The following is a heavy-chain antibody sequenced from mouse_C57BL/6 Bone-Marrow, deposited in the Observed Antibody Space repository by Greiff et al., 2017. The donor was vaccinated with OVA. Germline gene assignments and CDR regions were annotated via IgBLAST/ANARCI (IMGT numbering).Heavy chain of an antibody. CDR1: GYTFTSYW. V-gene: IGHV1-7*01. CDR3: ATGSSYDYFDY. J-gene: IGHJ2*01. D-gene: IGHD1-1*01. Sequence: VQVVESGAELAKPGASVKLSCKASGYTFTSYWMHWVKQRPGQGLEWIGYINPSSGYTKYNQKFKDKATLTADKSSSTAYMQLSSLTYEDSAVYYCATGSSYDYFDYWGQGTTLTVSS. CDR2: INPSSGYT.